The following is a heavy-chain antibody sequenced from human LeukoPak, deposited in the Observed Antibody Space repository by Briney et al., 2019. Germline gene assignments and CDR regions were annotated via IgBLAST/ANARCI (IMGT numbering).Heavy chain of an antibody. Sequence: GGSLRLSCAASGFTVSSNYMSWVRQAPGKGLEWVSVIYSGGSTYYADSVKGRFTISRDNSKNTLYLQMNSLRPEDTAVYYCAKVVGGLVPAPTDYWGQGTLVTVSS. J-gene: IGHJ4*02. CDR2: IYSGGST. CDR3: AKVVGGLVPAPTDY. D-gene: IGHD2-2*01. CDR1: GFTVSSNY. V-gene: IGHV3-53*05.